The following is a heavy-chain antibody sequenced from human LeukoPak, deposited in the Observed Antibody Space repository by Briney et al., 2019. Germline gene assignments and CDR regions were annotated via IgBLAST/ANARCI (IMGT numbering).Heavy chain of an antibody. CDR1: GYTLTELS. D-gene: IGHD1-26*01. J-gene: IGHJ4*02. Sequence: ASVKVSCKVSGYTLTELSMHWVRRAPGEGLEWMGGFDPEDGETIYAQKFQGRVTMTEDTSTDTAYMELSSLRSEDTAVYYCATDRIVGAFPDYWGQGTLVTVSS. V-gene: IGHV1-24*01. CDR2: FDPEDGET. CDR3: ATDRIVGAFPDY.